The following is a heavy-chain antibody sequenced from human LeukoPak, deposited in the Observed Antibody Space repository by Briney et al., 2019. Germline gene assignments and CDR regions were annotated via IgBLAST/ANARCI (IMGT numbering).Heavy chain of an antibody. CDR2: ISGSGGST. J-gene: IGHJ4*02. CDR1: GFIFNNDA. V-gene: IGHV3-23*01. CDR3: AKDLGPTIDYYDSSGYGY. D-gene: IGHD3-22*01. Sequence: GGSLRLSCTASGFIFNNDAMSWVRQAPGTGLEWVSAISGSGGSTYYADSVKGRFTISRDNSKNTLYLQMNSLRAEDTAVYYCAKDLGPTIDYYDSSGYGYWGQGTLVTVSS.